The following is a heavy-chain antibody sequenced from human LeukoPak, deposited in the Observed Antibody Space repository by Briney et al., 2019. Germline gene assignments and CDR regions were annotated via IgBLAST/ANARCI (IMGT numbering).Heavy chain of an antibody. CDR3: ARSETLYSSSSIYYYYGMDV. J-gene: IGHJ6*02. D-gene: IGHD6-6*01. CDR2: IYSGGNT. Sequence: GGSLRLSCAASGFTFSSYAMSWVRQSPGKGLEWVSVIYSGGNTYYADSVKGRFTISRDNSKNTLFLQMNSLKAEDTAVYYCARSETLYSSSSIYYYYGMDVWGHGTTVTVSS. V-gene: IGHV3-66*02. CDR1: GFTFSSYA.